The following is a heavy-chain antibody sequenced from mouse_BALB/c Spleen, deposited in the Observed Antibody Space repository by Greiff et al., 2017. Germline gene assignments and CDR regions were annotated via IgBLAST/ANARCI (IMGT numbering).Heavy chain of an antibody. CDR2: IYPGDGDT. CDR1: GYTFTSYW. V-gene: IGHV1-87*01. CDR3: ARGKDSYAMDY. J-gene: IGHJ4*01. Sequence: QVQLKESGAELARPGASVKLSCKASGYTFTSYWMQWVKQRPGQGLEWIGAIYPGDGDTRYTQKFKGKATLTADKSSSTAYMQLSSLASEDSAVYYCARGKDSYAMDYWGQGTSVTVSS.